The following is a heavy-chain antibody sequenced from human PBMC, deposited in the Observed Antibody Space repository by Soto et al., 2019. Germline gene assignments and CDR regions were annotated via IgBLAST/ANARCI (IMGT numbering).Heavy chain of an antibody. CDR2: IIPISGTT. V-gene: IGHV1-69*13. CDR3: ARGYCSGGNCYSGMDV. J-gene: IGHJ6*02. CDR1: GGTFSTHA. D-gene: IGHD2-15*01. Sequence: GVSVKVSCKASGGTFSTHAIIWVRQAPGHGLEWMGGIIPISGTTYYTQKFQGRVTITADEPTSTAFMELSSLKSDDTAVFYCARGYCSGGNCYSGMDVWGQGTMVTVSS.